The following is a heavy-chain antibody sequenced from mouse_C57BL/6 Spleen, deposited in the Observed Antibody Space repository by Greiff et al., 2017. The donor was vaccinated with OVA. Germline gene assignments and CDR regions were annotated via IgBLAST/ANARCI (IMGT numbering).Heavy chain of an antibody. D-gene: IGHD1-1*01. V-gene: IGHV5-17*01. CDR2: ISSGSSTI. CDR3: ARRNYPNFDY. Sequence: DVKLVESGGGLVKPGGSLKLSCAASGFTFSDYGMHWVRQAPEKGLEWVAYISSGSSTIYYADTVKGRFTISRDNAKNTLFLQMTSLRSEDTAMYYCARRNYPNFDYWGQGTTLTVSS. J-gene: IGHJ2*01. CDR1: GFTFSDYG.